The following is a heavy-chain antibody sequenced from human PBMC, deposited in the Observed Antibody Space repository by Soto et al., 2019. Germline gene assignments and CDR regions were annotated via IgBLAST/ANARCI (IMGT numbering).Heavy chain of an antibody. CDR2: IVVGSGNT. D-gene: IGHD6-6*01. CDR3: AGSSSSVDYFDY. Sequence: GASVKVSCKASGFTFTSSAVQWVRQARGQRLEWKGWIVVGSGNTNYAQKFQERVTITRDMSTSTAYMELSSLRSEDTAVYYCAGSSSSVDYFDYWGQGTLVTVSS. J-gene: IGHJ4*02. V-gene: IGHV1-58*01. CDR1: GFTFTSSA.